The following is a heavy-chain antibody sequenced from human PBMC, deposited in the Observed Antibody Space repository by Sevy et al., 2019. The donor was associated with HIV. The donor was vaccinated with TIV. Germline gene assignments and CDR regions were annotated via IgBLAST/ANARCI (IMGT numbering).Heavy chain of an antibody. V-gene: IGHV4-59*01. CDR1: GDAISGYY. D-gene: IGHD4-17*01. CDR3: ARTSPYFYYGMDV. J-gene: IGHJ6*02. Sequence: SETLSLTCTVSGDAISGYYWSWIGQPPGKGLEWIGYFYYSGSTNYNPSLKGQVSISVDTSKNQVSLKLSSVTAADTAVYFCARTSPYFYYGMDVWGQGTPVTVSS. CDR2: FYYSGST.